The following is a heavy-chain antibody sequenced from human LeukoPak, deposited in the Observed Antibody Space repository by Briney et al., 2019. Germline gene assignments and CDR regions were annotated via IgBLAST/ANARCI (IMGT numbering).Heavy chain of an antibody. J-gene: IGHJ4*02. Sequence: SETLSLTCAVYGGSFSGYYWSWIRQPPGKGLEWIGEINHSGSTNYNPSLKSRVTISVDTSKNQFSLKLSSVTAADTAVYYCARSVVPAATVSFDYWGQGTLVTVSS. CDR1: GGSFSGYY. CDR3: ARSVVPAATVSFDY. D-gene: IGHD2-2*01. CDR2: INHSGST. V-gene: IGHV4-34*01.